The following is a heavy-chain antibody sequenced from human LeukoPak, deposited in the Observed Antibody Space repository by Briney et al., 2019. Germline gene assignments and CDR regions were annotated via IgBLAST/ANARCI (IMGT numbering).Heavy chain of an antibody. CDR2: INPNSGGT. Sequence: ASVKVSCKASVYTFTGYYMHWVRQAPGQGLEWMGRINPNSGGTNYAQKFQGRDTMTRETSISTPYMELSRLRSDDTAVYYCARSIAAAGNFGDYWGQGTLVTVSS. CDR1: VYTFTGYY. J-gene: IGHJ4*02. D-gene: IGHD6-13*01. CDR3: ARSIAAAGNFGDY. V-gene: IGHV1-2*06.